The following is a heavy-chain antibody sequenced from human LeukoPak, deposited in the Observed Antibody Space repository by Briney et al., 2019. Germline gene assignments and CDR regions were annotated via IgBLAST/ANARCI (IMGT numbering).Heavy chain of an antibody. J-gene: IGHJ4*02. CDR2: INPNSGGT. CDR3: ARNHDSSVLNY. CDR1: GYTFTGYY. V-gene: IGHV1-2*02. Sequence: ASVKVTCKASGYTFTGYYMHWVRQAPGQGLEWMGWINPNSGGTNYAQKFQGRVTMTRDTSISTAYMELSRPRSDDTAVYYCARNHDSSVLNYWGQGTLVTVSS. D-gene: IGHD3-22*01.